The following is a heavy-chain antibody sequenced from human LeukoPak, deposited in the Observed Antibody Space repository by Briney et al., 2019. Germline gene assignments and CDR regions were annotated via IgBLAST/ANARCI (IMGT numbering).Heavy chain of an antibody. CDR1: GGSISSGGYY. D-gene: IGHD2-2*02. V-gene: IGHV4-31*03. CDR3: ARSRGVVVPAAIGPGD. CDR2: IYYSGST. Sequence: SETLSLTCTVSGGSISSGGYYWSWIRQHPGKGLEWIGYIYYSGSTYYNPSLKSRVTISVDTSKNQFSLKLSSVTAADTAVYYCARSRGVVVPAAIGPGDWGQGTLVTVSS. J-gene: IGHJ4*02.